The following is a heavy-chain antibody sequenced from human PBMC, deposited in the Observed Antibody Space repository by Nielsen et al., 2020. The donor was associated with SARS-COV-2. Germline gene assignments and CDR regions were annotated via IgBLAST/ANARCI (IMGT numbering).Heavy chain of an antibody. V-gene: IGHV1-8*02. CDR2: MSPNSGNT. Sequence: ASVKVSCKASGYTFTSYFVHWVRQAAGQGLEWMGWMSPNSGNTGYAQKFQGRVTMTRDTSISTAYMELSSLRSEDTAVYYCARGGFSLGANLEDPWGQGTLVIVSS. D-gene: IGHD1-26*01. J-gene: IGHJ5*02. CDR3: ARGGFSLGANLEDP. CDR1: GYTFTSYF.